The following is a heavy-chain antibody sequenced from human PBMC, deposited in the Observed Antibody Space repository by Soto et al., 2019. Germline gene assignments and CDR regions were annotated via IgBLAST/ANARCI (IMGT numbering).Heavy chain of an antibody. J-gene: IGHJ5*02. D-gene: IGHD6-19*01. CDR1: GGSISSYY. CDR2: IYYSGST. Sequence: QVQLQESGPGLVKPSETLSLTCTVSGGSISSYYWSWIRQPPGKGLEWIGYIYYSGSTNYNPSLKSRVTISVDTSKNQFSLKLSSVTAADTAVYYCARDIAVAGTSRWFDPWGQGTLVTVSS. V-gene: IGHV4-59*01. CDR3: ARDIAVAGTSRWFDP.